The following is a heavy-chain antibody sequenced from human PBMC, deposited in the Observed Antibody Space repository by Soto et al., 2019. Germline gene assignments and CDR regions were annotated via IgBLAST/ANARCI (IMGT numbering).Heavy chain of an antibody. CDR2: IYYSGST. Sequence: QLQLQESGPGLVKPSETLSLTCTVSGGSISSSSYYWGWIRQPPGKGLEWIGSIYYSGSTYYNPSLKSRVTISVDTSKNQFSLKLSSVTAADTAVYYCASHSGGSGSYYPDYWGRGTLVTVSS. CDR1: GGSISSSSYY. J-gene: IGHJ4*02. V-gene: IGHV4-39*01. CDR3: ASHSGGSGSYYPDY. D-gene: IGHD3-10*01.